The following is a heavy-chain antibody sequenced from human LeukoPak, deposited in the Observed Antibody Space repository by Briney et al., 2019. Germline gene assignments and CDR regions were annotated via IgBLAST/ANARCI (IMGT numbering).Heavy chain of an antibody. D-gene: IGHD2-2*01. CDR2: IYYSGST. Sequence: SETLSLTCTVSGGSISSYYWSWIRQPPGKGLEWIGYIYYSGSTNYNPSLKSRVTISVDTSKNQFSLKLSSVTAADTAVYYCARTGGKYQLLFGNYYFGYWGQGTLVTVSS. CDR1: GGSISSYY. J-gene: IGHJ4*02. V-gene: IGHV4-59*01. CDR3: ARTGGKYQLLFGNYYFGY.